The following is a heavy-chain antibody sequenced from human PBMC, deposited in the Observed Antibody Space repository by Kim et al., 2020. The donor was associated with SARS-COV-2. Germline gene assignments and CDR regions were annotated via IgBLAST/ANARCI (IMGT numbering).Heavy chain of an antibody. D-gene: IGHD3-16*01. CDR1: GFTFSSYA. Sequence: GGSLRLSCAASGFTFSSYAMSWVRQAPGKGLEWVSAISGSGGSTYYADSVKGRFTISRDNSKNTLYLQMNSLRAEDTAVYYCAKDITGGGDYVWGSSTPNWFDPWGQGTLVTVSS. J-gene: IGHJ5*02. V-gene: IGHV3-23*01. CDR3: AKDITGGGDYVWGSSTPNWFDP. CDR2: ISGSGGST.